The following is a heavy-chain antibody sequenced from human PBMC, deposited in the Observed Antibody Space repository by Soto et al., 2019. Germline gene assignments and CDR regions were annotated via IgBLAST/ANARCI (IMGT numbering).Heavy chain of an antibody. CDR3: ARGGGFCGADCYKGGIDY. D-gene: IGHD2-21*02. V-gene: IGHV3-30-3*01. Sequence: GGSLRLSCAAFGFTFSPYTMHWVRQTPGKGLEWVAVISYDGSNQYYADSVRGRFTISRDNSKNTLFLQMNSLRAEDTALYYCARGGGFCGADCYKGGIDYWGQGTLVTVSS. CDR2: ISYDGSNQ. J-gene: IGHJ4*02. CDR1: GFTFSPYT.